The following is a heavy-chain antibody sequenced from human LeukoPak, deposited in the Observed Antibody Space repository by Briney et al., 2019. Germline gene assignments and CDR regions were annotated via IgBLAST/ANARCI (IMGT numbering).Heavy chain of an antibody. CDR2: IYPGDSDT. Sequence: GESLKISCKGSGYSFTSYWIGWVRQMPGKGLEWMGIIYPGDSDTRYSPSFQGQVTISADKSISTAYLQWSSLKASDTAMYYCARTKYDSNPLDAFDIWGQGTMVTVSS. V-gene: IGHV5-51*01. J-gene: IGHJ3*02. CDR3: ARTKYDSNPLDAFDI. D-gene: IGHD3-22*01. CDR1: GYSFTSYW.